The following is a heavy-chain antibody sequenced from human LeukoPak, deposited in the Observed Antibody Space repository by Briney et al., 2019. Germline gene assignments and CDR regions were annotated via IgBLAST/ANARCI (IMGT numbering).Heavy chain of an antibody. Sequence: GGSLRLSCAASGFIFSDQSMNWVRQAPGKGLEWVSSISANSLHIFYADSVKGRFTISRDNAKNSLYLQMNNLRVEDTAVCCVGPDSQFDCWGQGTLVTVSS. CDR3: GPDSQFDC. D-gene: IGHD3-10*01. CDR1: GFIFSDQS. J-gene: IGHJ4*02. CDR2: ISANSLHI. V-gene: IGHV3-21*01.